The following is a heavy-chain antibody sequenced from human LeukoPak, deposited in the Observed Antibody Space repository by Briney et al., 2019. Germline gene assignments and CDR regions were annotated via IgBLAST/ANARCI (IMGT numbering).Heavy chain of an antibody. CDR3: ARWARYCSSGSCYSWFDP. D-gene: IGHD2-15*01. Sequence: GGSLRLSCAASGFAFRSYWMSWVRQAPGKGLEWVANMKLDGSEEYYVDSVKGRFTISSDNAKNSLYLQMNSLRVDDTAVYYCARWARYCSSGSCYSWFDPWGQGTLVTVSS. V-gene: IGHV3-7*01. CDR1: GFAFRSYW. J-gene: IGHJ5*02. CDR2: MKLDGSEE.